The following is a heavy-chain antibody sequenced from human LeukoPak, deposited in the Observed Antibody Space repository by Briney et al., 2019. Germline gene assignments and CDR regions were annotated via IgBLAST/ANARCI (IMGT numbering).Heavy chain of an antibody. J-gene: IGHJ4*02. V-gene: IGHV3-48*01. D-gene: IGHD3-10*01. CDR2: ISSSSSTI. CDR3: AKSYNYGSGSYYNHFDS. Sequence: GGSLRLSCAASGFTFSSYSMNWVRQAPGKGLEWVSYISSSSSTIYYADSVKGRFTISRDNAKNSLYLQMNSLRAEDTALYYCAKSYNYGSGSYYNHFDSWGQGTLVTVSS. CDR1: GFTFSSYS.